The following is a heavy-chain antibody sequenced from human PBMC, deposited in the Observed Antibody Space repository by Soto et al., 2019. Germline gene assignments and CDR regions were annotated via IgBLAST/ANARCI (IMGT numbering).Heavy chain of an antibody. J-gene: IGHJ6*02. D-gene: IGHD1-1*01. CDR3: ARDKDREQLGGNYYYTLDV. V-gene: IGHV1-69*13. CDR2: IIPIFRTP. CDR1: GDTFGTFA. Sequence: SVKVSCKASGDTFGTFAISWVRQAPGQGLEWMGGIIPIFRTPDYGQKFQGRVTITADESTSTAYMELSSLRSEDTAVYYCARDKDREQLGGNYYYTLDVWGQGTTVTVS.